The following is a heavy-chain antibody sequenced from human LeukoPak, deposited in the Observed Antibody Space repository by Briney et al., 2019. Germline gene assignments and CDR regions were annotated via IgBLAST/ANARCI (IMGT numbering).Heavy chain of an antibody. J-gene: IGHJ4*02. V-gene: IGHV1-18*01. CDR2: ISANNGDT. CDR1: GYTFTSYG. Sequence: ASVKVSCKASGYTFTSYGISWVRQAPGQGLEWMGWISANNGDTDYPPKLQDRVTMTTDTYTSTAYMELRSLRSDDTAMYYCARGLGSSIILIDYWGQGTLVTVSS. CDR3: ARGLGSSIILIDY. D-gene: IGHD6-19*01.